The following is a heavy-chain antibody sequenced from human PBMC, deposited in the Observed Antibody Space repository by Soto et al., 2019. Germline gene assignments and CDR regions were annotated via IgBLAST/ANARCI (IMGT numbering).Heavy chain of an antibody. V-gene: IGHV3-33*01. D-gene: IGHD4-17*01. Sequence: GGSLRLSCAASGFAFSSYGMHWVRQAPGKGLEWVAIVWYDGSNKYYPDSVRGRFTISRDNSKNTLYLQMNSLRADDTAVYYCAGDPGDYYFDFWGQGTLVTVSS. CDR1: GFAFSSYG. CDR2: VWYDGSNK. J-gene: IGHJ4*02. CDR3: AGDPGDYYFDF.